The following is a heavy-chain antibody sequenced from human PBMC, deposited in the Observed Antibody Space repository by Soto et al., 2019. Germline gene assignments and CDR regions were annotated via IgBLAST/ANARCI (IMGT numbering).Heavy chain of an antibody. D-gene: IGHD2-21*02. Sequence: PSETLSLTCTVSGGSVSSGSYYWSWIRQPPGKGLEWIGYIHYSGSTNYNPSLKSRVTISVDTSKNQFSLKLSSVTAADTAVYYCARQYPLCGGDCHNWFDPWGQGTLVTVSS. J-gene: IGHJ5*02. CDR2: IHYSGST. CDR3: ARQYPLCGGDCHNWFDP. V-gene: IGHV4-61*01. CDR1: GGSVSSGSYY.